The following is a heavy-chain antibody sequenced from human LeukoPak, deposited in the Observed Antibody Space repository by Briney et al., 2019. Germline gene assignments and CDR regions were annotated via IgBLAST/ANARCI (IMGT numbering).Heavy chain of an antibody. D-gene: IGHD5-24*01. CDR2: ISSRSSAI. CDR1: GFTFSRYS. CDR3: ARDGEMATNPYYFDY. Sequence: GGSLTLSCAASGFTFSRYSMNWVRQAPAKEPQWVSYISSRSSAIYYADSVRGRFTISRDNAKNSLYLQMNSLRDEDTAVYYCARDGEMATNPYYFDYWGQGTLVTVSS. J-gene: IGHJ4*02. V-gene: IGHV3-48*02.